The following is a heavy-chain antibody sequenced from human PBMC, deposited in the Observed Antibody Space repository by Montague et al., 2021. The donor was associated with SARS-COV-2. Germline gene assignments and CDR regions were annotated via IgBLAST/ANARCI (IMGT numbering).Heavy chain of an antibody. CDR1: GDSITSKTHY. CDR3: ARVSLAAAATRSDY. D-gene: IGHD6-13*01. V-gene: IGHV4-61*02. CDR2: LLTSGAT. J-gene: IGHJ4*02. Sequence: TLSLTCTVSGDSITSKTHYWDWVRQPAGKGLEWIGRLLTSGATNFNPSLKSRLTISRDTSKNEFYLKLTSVTAADTAVYYCARVSLAAAATRSDYWGQGTLVTVSS.